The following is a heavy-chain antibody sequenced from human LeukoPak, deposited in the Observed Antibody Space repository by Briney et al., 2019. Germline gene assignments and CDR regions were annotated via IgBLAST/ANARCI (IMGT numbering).Heavy chain of an antibody. V-gene: IGHV4-34*01. CDR2: INHSGST. CDR3: ARVRYSYGSIYWYFDL. D-gene: IGHD5-18*01. J-gene: IGHJ2*01. Sequence: SETLSLTCAVYGGSFSGYYWSWIRQPPGKGLEWIGEINHSGSTNYNPSLKSRVTISVDTSKNQFSLKLSSVTAADTAVYYCARVRYSYGSIYWYFDLWGRGTLVTVSS. CDR1: GGSFSGYY.